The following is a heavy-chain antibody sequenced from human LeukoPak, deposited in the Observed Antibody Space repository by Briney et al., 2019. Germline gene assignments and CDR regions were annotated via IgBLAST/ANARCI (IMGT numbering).Heavy chain of an antibody. CDR2: ISGSGGST. V-gene: IGHV3-23*01. J-gene: IGHJ2*01. D-gene: IGHD6-13*01. CDR1: GFTFSSYA. CDR3: AKDRGIAAAGTSLQGYFDL. Sequence: GSLRLSFAASGFTFSSYAMSWVRQAPGKGLEWGSAISGSGGSTYYADSVKGRFTISRDNSKNTLYLQMNSLRAEDTAVYYCAKDRGIAAAGTSLQGYFDLWGRGTLVTVSS.